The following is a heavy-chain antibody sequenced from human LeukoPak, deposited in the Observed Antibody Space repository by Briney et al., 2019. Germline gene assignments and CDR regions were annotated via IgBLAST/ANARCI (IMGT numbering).Heavy chain of an antibody. CDR1: GFSFSTYE. V-gene: IGHV3-48*03. CDR2: ISTTGSTK. CDR3: ARDRSSGWSSNWFDP. J-gene: IGHJ5*02. Sequence: PGGSLRPSCAASGFSFSTYEMSWVRQTPGKGLEWVSYISTTGSTKYYTDSVKGRFTISRDNAKNSLYLQMNILRAEDTAVYYCARDRSSGWSSNWFDPWGQGTLVTVSS. D-gene: IGHD6-19*01.